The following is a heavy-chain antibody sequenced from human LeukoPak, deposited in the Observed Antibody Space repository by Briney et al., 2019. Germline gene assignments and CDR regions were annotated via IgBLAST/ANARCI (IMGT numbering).Heavy chain of an antibody. CDR3: ARDPRYCSGGSSYFGYFDY. CDR2: IKQDGSEK. Sequence: GGSLRLSCAASGFTFSSYWMSWVRQAPGKGLEWVANIKQDGSEKYYVDSVKGRFTISRDNAKNSLYLQMNSLRAEDTAVYCCARDPRYCSGGSSYFGYFDYCGQGTLVTVSS. D-gene: IGHD2-15*01. V-gene: IGHV3-7*01. CDR1: GFTFSSYW. J-gene: IGHJ4*02.